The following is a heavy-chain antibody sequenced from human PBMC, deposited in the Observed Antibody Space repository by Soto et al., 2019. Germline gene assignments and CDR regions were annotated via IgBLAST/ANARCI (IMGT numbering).Heavy chain of an antibody. Sequence: QVQLVESGGGVVQPGRSLSLSCAASGFTFSSYGIHWVRQAPGKGLEWVAVIWYDGSNKYYADSVKGRFTISRDNSKNPLYLPMNSLRAEDTAVYYCAREVLVRGIKYHGMDVWGQGPTVTVSS. V-gene: IGHV3-33*01. CDR1: GFTFSSYG. CDR2: IWYDGSNK. J-gene: IGHJ6*02. CDR3: AREVLVRGIKYHGMDV. D-gene: IGHD3-10*01.